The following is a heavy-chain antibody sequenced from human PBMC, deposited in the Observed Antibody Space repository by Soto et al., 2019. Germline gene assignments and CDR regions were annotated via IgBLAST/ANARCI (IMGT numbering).Heavy chain of an antibody. J-gene: IGHJ6*02. CDR2: IYYSGST. D-gene: IGHD4-17*01. CDR3: ARDSTVTTTLLDV. V-gene: IGHV4-31*03. CDR1: GGSISSGGNY. Sequence: QVQLQESGPGLVKPSQTLSLSCTVSGGSISSGGNYWSWIRQHPGRGLEWIGYIYYSGSTYYNPSLKSRFTISVDTSKNQFSLKLSSVTAADTAVYYCARDSTVTTTLLDVWGQGTTVIVSS.